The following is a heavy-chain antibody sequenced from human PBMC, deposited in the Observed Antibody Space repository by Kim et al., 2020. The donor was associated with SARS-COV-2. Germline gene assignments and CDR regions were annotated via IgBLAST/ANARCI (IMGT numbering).Heavy chain of an antibody. V-gene: IGHV4-59*13. J-gene: IGHJ3*02. D-gene: IGHD3-3*01. CDR2: IYYSGST. Sequence: SETLSLTCTVSGGSISSYYWSWIRQPPGKGLEWIGYIYYSGSTNYNPSLKSRVTISVDTSKNPFSLKLSSVTAADTAVYYCARAHKKTIFGVVGAFDIWGQGTMVTVSS. CDR3: ARAHKKTIFGVVGAFDI. CDR1: GGSISSYY.